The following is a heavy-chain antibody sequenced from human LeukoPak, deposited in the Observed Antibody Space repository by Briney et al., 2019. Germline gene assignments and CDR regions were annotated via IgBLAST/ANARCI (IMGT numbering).Heavy chain of an antibody. J-gene: IGHJ5*02. CDR1: GYTFNGHY. Sequence: SVTVSCKASGYTFNGHYMHWVRQAPGQGLAWMGWINPNTDGTNYAQKFQGRVTMTRATSISTAYMELSGLTSDDTAVYYCARDVVGGGTAWFDPWGQGTLVTVSS. CDR3: ARDVVGGGTAWFDP. D-gene: IGHD2-21*01. CDR2: INPNTDGT. V-gene: IGHV1-2*02.